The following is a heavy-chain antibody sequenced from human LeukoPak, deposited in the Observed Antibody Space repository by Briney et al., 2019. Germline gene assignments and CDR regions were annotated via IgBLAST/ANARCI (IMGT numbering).Heavy chain of an antibody. J-gene: IGHJ4*02. V-gene: IGHV3-11*01. CDR1: GFSFSDYY. D-gene: IGHD1-1*01. CDR2: IRSGATTI. CDR3: ATINFRPY. Sequence: PGGSLTLSCEASGFSFSDYYMSWIRQPPGKGLEWIAYIRSGATTIYYADSVKGRFTISRDDAKNSLFLQMNSLRAEDTATYYCATINFRPYWGQGTLVTVSS.